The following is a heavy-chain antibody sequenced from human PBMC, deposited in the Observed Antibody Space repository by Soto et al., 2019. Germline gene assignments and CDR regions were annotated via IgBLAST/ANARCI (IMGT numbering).Heavy chain of an antibody. CDR2: IYPGDSDT. J-gene: IGHJ6*01. D-gene: IGHD3-10*01. Sequence: GESLKISCKGSGYSFTSYWIGWVRQMPGKGLEWMGIIYPGDSDTRYSPSFQGQVTISADKSISTAYLQWSSLKASDTAMYYCAGQGSGSYYAYYYGMDVWGQGTTVTVSS. CDR1: GYSFTSYW. CDR3: AGQGSGSYYAYYYGMDV. V-gene: IGHV5-51*01.